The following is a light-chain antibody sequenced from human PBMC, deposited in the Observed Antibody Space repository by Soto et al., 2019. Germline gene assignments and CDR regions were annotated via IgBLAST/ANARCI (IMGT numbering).Light chain of an antibody. CDR1: QSVSNNY. V-gene: IGKV3-20*01. CDR3: QQYGSSPRVT. CDR2: GAS. J-gene: IGKJ5*01. Sequence: EIVLTQSPGTLSLSPGETATLSCRASQSVSNNYLAWYQQKPGQAPRLLIYGASNRATGIPDRFSGSGSGTDFTLTISRLEPEDFAVYFCQQYGSSPRVTFGHGTRLEIK.